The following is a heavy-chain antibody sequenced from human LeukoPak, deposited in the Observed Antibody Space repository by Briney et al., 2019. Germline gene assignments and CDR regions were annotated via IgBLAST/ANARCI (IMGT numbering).Heavy chain of an antibody. CDR1: GYSISSGYY. CDR2: IYHSGST. V-gene: IGHV4-38-2*01. J-gene: IGHJ6*04. Sequence: SETLSLTCAVSGYSISSGYYWGWIRQPPGKGLEWIGSIYHSGSTYYNPSLKSRVTISVDTSKNQFSLKLRSVTAADTAVYYCARGFLLDVWGKGTTVTVSS. CDR3: ARGFLLDV.